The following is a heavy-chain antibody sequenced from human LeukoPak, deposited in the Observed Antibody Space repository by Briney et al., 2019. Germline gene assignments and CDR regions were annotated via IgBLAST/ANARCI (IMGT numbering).Heavy chain of an antibody. CDR3: ARSLMVRGVITPKYGMDV. Sequence: GGSLRLSCAASGFTFSSYAMHWVRQAPGKGLEWVAVISYDGSNKYYADSVKGRFTISRDNSKNTLYLQMNSLRAEDTAVYYCARSLMVRGVITPKYGMDVGGQGPTVSVSS. J-gene: IGHJ6*02. D-gene: IGHD3-10*01. CDR1: GFTFSSYA. V-gene: IGHV3-30-3*01. CDR2: ISYDGSNK.